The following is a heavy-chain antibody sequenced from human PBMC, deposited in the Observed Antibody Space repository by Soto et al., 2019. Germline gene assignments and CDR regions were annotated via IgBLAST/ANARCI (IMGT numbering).Heavy chain of an antibody. Sequence: GGSLSLSCAASGFTFCSYSMNWVRQAPGKGLEWVSSISTSSSYIYYADSVKGRFTIYRDNAKNSLYLQINSLRAEDTAVYYCARDAKGMDVWGQGTTVTVSS. CDR3: ARDAKGMDV. V-gene: IGHV3-21*01. CDR2: ISTSSSYI. CDR1: GFTFCSYS. J-gene: IGHJ6*02.